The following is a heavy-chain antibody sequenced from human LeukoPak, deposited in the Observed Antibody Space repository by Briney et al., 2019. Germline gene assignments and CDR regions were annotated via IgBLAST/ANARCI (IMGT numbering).Heavy chain of an antibody. V-gene: IGHV4-59*01. CDR2: FYYSGTT. CDR1: GGSIISTYY. D-gene: IGHD5-24*01. J-gene: IGHJ4*02. CDR3: ARSRLEGDGYNYAY. Sequence: SETLSLNCTVSGGSIISTYYWSWIRQPPGKGLEWIGSFYYSGTTNYNPSLKSRVTMSVDTSKNQFSLNLISVTAADTAVYYCARSRLEGDGYNYAYWGQGTLVTVSS.